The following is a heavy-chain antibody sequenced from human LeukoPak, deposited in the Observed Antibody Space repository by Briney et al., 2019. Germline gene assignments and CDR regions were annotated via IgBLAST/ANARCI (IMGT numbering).Heavy chain of an antibody. CDR2: IIPIFGTA. D-gene: IGHD6-19*01. Sequence: SVKVSCKASGGTFSSYAISWVRQAPGQGLEWMGGIIPIFGTANYAQKFQGRVTITADKSTSTAYMELSSLRSEDTAVYYCAGGRYSSGWYGGYWGQGTLVTVSS. CDR1: GGTFSSYA. CDR3: AGGRYSSGWYGGY. J-gene: IGHJ4*02. V-gene: IGHV1-69*06.